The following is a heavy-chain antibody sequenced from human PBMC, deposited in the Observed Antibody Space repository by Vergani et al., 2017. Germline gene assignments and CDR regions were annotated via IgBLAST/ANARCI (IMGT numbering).Heavy chain of an antibody. D-gene: IGHD4-23*01. J-gene: IGHJ4*02. CDR3: ARAGPSYGGNSAAFDY. V-gene: IGHV4-59*01. Sequence: QVQLQESGPGLVKPSETLSLTCTVSGGSISSYYWSWIRQPPGKGLEWIGYIYYSGRTNYNPSLKSRVTISVDTYKNQFSLKLSSVTAADTAVYYCARAGPSYGGNSAAFDYWGQGTLVTVSS. CDR2: IYYSGRT. CDR1: GGSISSYY.